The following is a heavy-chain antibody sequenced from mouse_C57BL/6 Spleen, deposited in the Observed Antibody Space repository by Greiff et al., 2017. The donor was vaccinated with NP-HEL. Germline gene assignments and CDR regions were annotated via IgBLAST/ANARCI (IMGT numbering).Heavy chain of an antibody. J-gene: IGHJ2*01. CDR1: GYSITSGYY. CDR2: ISYDGSN. Sequence: VQLQQSGPGLVKPSQSLSLTCSVTGYSITSGYYWNWIRQFPGNKLEWMGYISYDGSNNYNPSLKNRISITRDTSKNQFFLKLNSVTTEDTATYYCARETELVFDYWGQGTTLTVSS. CDR3: ARETELVFDY. V-gene: IGHV3-6*01. D-gene: IGHD4-1*01.